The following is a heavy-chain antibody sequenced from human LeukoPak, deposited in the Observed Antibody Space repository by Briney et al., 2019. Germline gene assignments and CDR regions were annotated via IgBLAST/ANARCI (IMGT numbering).Heavy chain of an antibody. D-gene: IGHD3-9*01. J-gene: IGHJ4*02. CDR1: GYTFTSYY. CDR2: INPSGGGT. CDR3: ARGPLWDYDILTGYYTPPDY. Sequence: ASVKVSCKASGYTFTSYYMHWVRQAPGQGLEWMGIINPSGGGTSYAQKFQGRVTITADESTSTAYMELSSLRSEDTAVYYCARGPLWDYDILTGYYTPPDYWGQGTLVTVSS. V-gene: IGHV1-46*01.